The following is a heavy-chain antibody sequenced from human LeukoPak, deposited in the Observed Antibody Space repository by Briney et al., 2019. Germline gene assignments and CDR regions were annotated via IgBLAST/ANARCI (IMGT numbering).Heavy chain of an antibody. Sequence: PGGSLRLSCAASGFTVSSNYMSWVRQAPGKGLEWVSVIYSGGSTYYADSVKGRFTISRDNSKNTLYLQMNSLRAEDTAVYYCAKVRASSGWSDYFDYWGQGTLVTVSS. J-gene: IGHJ4*02. D-gene: IGHD6-19*01. V-gene: IGHV3-66*01. CDR2: IYSGGST. CDR3: AKVRASSGWSDYFDY. CDR1: GFTVSSNY.